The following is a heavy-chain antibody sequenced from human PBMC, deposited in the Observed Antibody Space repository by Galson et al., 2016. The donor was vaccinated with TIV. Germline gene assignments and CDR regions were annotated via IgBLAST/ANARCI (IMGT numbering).Heavy chain of an antibody. J-gene: IGHJ4*02. CDR1: GYTFSNFA. CDR3: ARYSSTSSRRFDF. CDR2: MSAYSGAS. Sequence: SVKVSCKASGYTFSNFAITWVRQAPGQGLEWMGYMSAYSGASNYAQEFQGRVTITTDTSTSTAYMELRNLRFDDTAVYYCARYSSTSSRRFDFWGQGTPVTVSS. D-gene: IGHD6-6*01. V-gene: IGHV1-18*01.